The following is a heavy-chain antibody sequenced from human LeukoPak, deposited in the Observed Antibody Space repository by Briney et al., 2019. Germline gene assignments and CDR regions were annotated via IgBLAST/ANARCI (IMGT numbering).Heavy chain of an antibody. Sequence: SETLSLTCAVYGGSFSGYYWSWIRQPPGKGLEWIGEINHSGSTNYNPSLKSRVTISVDTSKNQFSLKLSSVTAADTAVYYCARGGYDFWSGSIKGYFDYWGQGTLVTVSS. J-gene: IGHJ4*02. CDR2: INHSGST. D-gene: IGHD3-3*01. V-gene: IGHV4-34*01. CDR1: GGSFSGYY. CDR3: ARGGYDFWSGSIKGYFDY.